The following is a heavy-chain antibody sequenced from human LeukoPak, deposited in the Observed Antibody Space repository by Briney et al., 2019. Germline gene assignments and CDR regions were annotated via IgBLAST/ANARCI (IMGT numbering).Heavy chain of an antibody. CDR1: GGSFSGYY. CDR3: ARVREQLLWFDP. D-gene: IGHD6-19*01. V-gene: IGHV4-34*01. Sequence: ASETLSLTCAVYGGSFSGYYWSWIRQPPGKGLEWIGEINHSGSTNYNPSLKSRVTISVDTSKNQFSLKLSSVTAADTALYYCARVREQLLWFDPWGQGTLVTVSS. J-gene: IGHJ5*02. CDR2: INHSGST.